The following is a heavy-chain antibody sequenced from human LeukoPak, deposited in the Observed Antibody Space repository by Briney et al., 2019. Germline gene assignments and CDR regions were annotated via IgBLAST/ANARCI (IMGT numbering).Heavy chain of an antibody. Sequence: SGTLSLTCAVSGVSIIRTNWWIWVRQTPGRGLEWIGEIYYDGVTNYNPSLKSRVTIPIDKSKNHFSLNLTSVTAADTAVYYCARDRDVAVHHPFYWGQGTLVTVSS. D-gene: IGHD5-24*01. J-gene: IGHJ4*02. CDR1: GVSIIRTNW. CDR2: IYYDGVT. CDR3: ARDRDVAVHHPFY. V-gene: IGHV4-4*02.